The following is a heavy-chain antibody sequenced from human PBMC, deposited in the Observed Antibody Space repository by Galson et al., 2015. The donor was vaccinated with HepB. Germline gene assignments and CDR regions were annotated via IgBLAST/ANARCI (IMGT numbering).Heavy chain of an antibody. V-gene: IGHV3-48*04. CDR2: ISTNGATI. Sequence: SLRLSCAASGLTFSSYTMNWVRQTPGKGLQWVSYISTNGATIHYADSVKGRFTIARDNAKNTMWLQMNSLRAEDTAVYYCATTKFGSGAHWTFEIWGQGTLVTVSS. CDR1: GLTFSSYT. D-gene: IGHD4/OR15-4a*01. CDR3: ATTKFGSGAHWTFEI. J-gene: IGHJ3*02.